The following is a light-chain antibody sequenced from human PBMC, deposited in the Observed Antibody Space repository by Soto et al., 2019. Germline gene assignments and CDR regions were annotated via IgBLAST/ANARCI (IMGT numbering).Light chain of an antibody. V-gene: IGKV3-20*01. CDR3: QQYGNSPLT. CDR1: QSVRSTY. J-gene: IGKJ4*01. Sequence: EIVLTQSPGTLSLSPGDRATLSCRASQSVRSTYLAWYQQKPGQAPSLLIYGASSRATGIPDRFSGSGSGTDFTLTISRLEPEDFAVYYCQQYGNSPLTFGGGTKVEIK. CDR2: GAS.